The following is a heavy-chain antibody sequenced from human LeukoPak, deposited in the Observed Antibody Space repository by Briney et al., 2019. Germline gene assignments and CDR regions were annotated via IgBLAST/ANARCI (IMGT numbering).Heavy chain of an antibody. V-gene: IGHV4-30-4*01. J-gene: IGHJ1*01. CDR1: GGSISSGDYY. D-gene: IGHD1-26*01. CDR2: IYYSGST. Sequence: PSETLSLTCTVSGGSISSGDYYWSWIRQPPGKGLEWIGYIYYSGSTYYNPSLKSRVTISVDTSKNQFSLKLSSVTAADTAVYYCARGRIVGARCFQHWGQGTLVTVSS. CDR3: ARGRIVGARCFQH.